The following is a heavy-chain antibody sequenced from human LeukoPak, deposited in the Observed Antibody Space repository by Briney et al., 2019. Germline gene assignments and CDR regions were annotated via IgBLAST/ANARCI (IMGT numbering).Heavy chain of an antibody. D-gene: IGHD3-16*01. CDR3: ARAAASGGYFYY. CDR1: GFSVSNQY. CDR2: IYGGGSP. Sequence: PGGSLRLSCAVSGFSVSNQYMIWVRQAPGKGLECVSVIYGGGSPFYADSVKGRFTIARDNSKNTLFLQMDSLRAEDTAVYYCARAAASGGYFYYWGQGTLVTVSS. J-gene: IGHJ4*02. V-gene: IGHV3-53*01.